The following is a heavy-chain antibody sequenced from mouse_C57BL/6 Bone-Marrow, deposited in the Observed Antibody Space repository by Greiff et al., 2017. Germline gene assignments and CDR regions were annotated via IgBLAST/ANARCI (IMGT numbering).Heavy chain of an antibody. CDR2: ISNGGGST. Sequence: EVKLVESGGGLVQPGGSLKLSCAASGFTFSDYYMYWVRQTPEKRLEWVAYISNGGGSTYYPDTVKGRFTISRDNAKNSLYLQMSRLTSDDTYMYYSARQRGYDGPYYAMDYRGQGTSVTVSS. D-gene: IGHD2-3*01. V-gene: IGHV5-12*01. J-gene: IGHJ4*01. CDR1: GFTFSDYY. CDR3: ARQRGYDGPYYAMDY.